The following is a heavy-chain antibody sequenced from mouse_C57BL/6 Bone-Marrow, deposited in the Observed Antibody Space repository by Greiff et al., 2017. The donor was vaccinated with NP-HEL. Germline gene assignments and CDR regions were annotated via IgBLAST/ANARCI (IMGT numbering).Heavy chain of an antibody. V-gene: IGHV5-15*01. Sequence: EVQLVESGGGLVQPGGSLKLSCAASGFTFSDYGMAWVRQAPRKGPEWVAFISNLAYSIYYADTVTGRFTISRENAKNTLYLYLSSLVSEDTAMYYCARGDGYDYYAMDYWGQGTSVTVSS. J-gene: IGHJ4*01. CDR2: ISNLAYSI. CDR1: GFTFSDYG. CDR3: ARGDGYDYYAMDY. D-gene: IGHD2-2*01.